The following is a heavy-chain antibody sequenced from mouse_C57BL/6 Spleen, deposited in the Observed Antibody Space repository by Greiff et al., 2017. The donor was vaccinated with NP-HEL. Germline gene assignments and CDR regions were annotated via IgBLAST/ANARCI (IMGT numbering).Heavy chain of an antibody. D-gene: IGHD1-1*01. J-gene: IGHJ4*01. CDR1: GFTFSDYG. CDR2: ISSGRSTI. CDR3: ARPGTTVVGYAMDY. Sequence: EVQRVESGGGLVKPGGSLKLSCAASGFTFSDYGMHWVRQAPEKGLEWVAYISSGRSTIYYADTVKGRFTISRDNAKNTLFLQMTSLRSEDTAMYYCARPGTTVVGYAMDYWGQGTSVTVSS. V-gene: IGHV5-17*01.